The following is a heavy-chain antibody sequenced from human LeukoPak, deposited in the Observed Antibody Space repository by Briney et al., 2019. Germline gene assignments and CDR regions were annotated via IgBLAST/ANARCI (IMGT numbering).Heavy chain of an antibody. V-gene: IGHV4-39*01. CDR3: ASHYSSGYYLTLYYFDY. J-gene: IGHJ4*02. CDR2: IYYSGST. CDR1: RGSISSSSYY. Sequence: PSETLSLTCTVSRGSISSSSYYWGWIRQPPGKGLEWIGSIYYSGSTYYNPSLKSRVTISVDTSKNQFSLKLSSVTAADTAVYYCASHYSSGYYLTLYYFDYWGQGTLVTVSS. D-gene: IGHD3-22*01.